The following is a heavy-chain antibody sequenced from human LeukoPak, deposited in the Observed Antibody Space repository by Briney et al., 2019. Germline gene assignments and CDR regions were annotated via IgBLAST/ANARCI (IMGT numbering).Heavy chain of an antibody. V-gene: IGHV3-30*03. CDR3: ARDLKRFSVVPAANPLDA. Sequence: GGSLRLSCAASGFTFSSYGMHWVRQAPGKGLEWVAVISYDGSNKYYADSVKGRFTISRDNSKNTLYLQMNSLRAEDTAVYYCARDLKRFSVVPAANPLDAWGKGTTVTVSS. CDR1: GFTFSSYG. D-gene: IGHD2-2*01. CDR2: ISYDGSNK. J-gene: IGHJ6*04.